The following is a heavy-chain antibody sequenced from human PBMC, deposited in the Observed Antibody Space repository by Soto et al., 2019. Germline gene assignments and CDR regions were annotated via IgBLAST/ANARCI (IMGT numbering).Heavy chain of an antibody. J-gene: IGHJ6*02. CDR2: INPKSGGT. V-gene: IGHV1-2*04. Sequence: ASVEVSCKASGYTFTDYYMHWVRQAPGQGLEWLGRINPKSGGTSTAQKFQGWVTMTTDTSISTASMELTRLTSDDTAIYYCARDDSTDCSNGVCSFFYNHDMDVWGQGTTVTVSS. D-gene: IGHD2-8*01. CDR3: ARDDSTDCSNGVCSFFYNHDMDV. CDR1: GYTFTDYY.